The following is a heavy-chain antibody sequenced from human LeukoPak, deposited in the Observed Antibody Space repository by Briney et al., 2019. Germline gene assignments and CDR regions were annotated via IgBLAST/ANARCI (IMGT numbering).Heavy chain of an antibody. CDR3: ARGDFGAVTTPYSDY. Sequence: SETLSLTCTVSGGSISSGDYYWRWIRHPPGKGLEWIGYIYYSGSTYYNPSLKSRVTISVDTSKNQFSLKLSSVSAADTAVYYCARGDFGAVTTPYSDYWRQGTLVTVSS. D-gene: IGHD3-3*01. CDR2: IYYSGST. J-gene: IGHJ4*02. CDR1: GGSISSGDYY. V-gene: IGHV4-30-4*08.